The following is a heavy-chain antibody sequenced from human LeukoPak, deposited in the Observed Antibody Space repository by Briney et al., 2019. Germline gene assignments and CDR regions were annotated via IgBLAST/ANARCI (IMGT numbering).Heavy chain of an antibody. D-gene: IGHD3-22*01. J-gene: IGHJ4*02. CDR1: GFIFSNAC. CDR3: TTGSQWFSRY. CDR2: IKSNTDGGTT. V-gene: IGHV3-15*01. Sequence: GGSLRLSCAASGFIFSNACMSWVRQAPGKGLEWVGRIKSNTDGGTTDYAAPVKGRFTISRDDSKNTLYLQMNSLKTEDTAMYYCTTGSQWFSRYWGQGTLVTVSS.